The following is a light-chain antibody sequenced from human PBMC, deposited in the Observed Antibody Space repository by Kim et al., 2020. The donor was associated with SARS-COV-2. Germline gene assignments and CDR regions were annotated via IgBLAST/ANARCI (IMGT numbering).Light chain of an antibody. Sequence: SLGQSITISSTGSRRDVGAGHYVSWYRHHPGKAPKLMIYDVTLRPSGVSTRFSGYKSGNTASLTISGLQAEDEADYYCSTYTDSVMFGGGTQLTVL. CDR3: STYTDSVM. V-gene: IGLV2-14*03. J-gene: IGLJ3*02. CDR1: RRDVGAGHY. CDR2: DVT.